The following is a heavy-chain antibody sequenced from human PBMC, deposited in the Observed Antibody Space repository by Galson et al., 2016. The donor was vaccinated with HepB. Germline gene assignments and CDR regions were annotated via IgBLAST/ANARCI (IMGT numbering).Heavy chain of an antibody. CDR3: ARLVEVARFDH. CDR2: IKQDGSEK. D-gene: IGHD6-19*01. J-gene: IGHJ4*02. Sequence: SLRLSCAASGIAFSGYWMSWVRQVPGKGLEWVANIKQDGSEKYYVDSVKGRFTISRHNAKNSLYLQMNSLRADDTAVYYCARLVEVARFDHWGQGTLVTVSS. V-gene: IGHV3-7*03. CDR1: GIAFSGYW.